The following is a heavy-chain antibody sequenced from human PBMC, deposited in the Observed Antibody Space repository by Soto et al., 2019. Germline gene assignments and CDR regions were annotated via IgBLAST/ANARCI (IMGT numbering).Heavy chain of an antibody. D-gene: IGHD3-22*01. Sequence: ASVKVSCKAPRDTFTSYYINWVRQAPGQGLEWMGVINPHGGSTAYAQKFKGRVTLTRDTSTSTAYMEVSSLRSEDTAVYYSANLEMDSSGYYPSQRDFQHWGQGTLVTVSP. CDR2: INPHGGST. J-gene: IGHJ1*01. V-gene: IGHV1-46*01. CDR1: RDTFTSYY. CDR3: ANLEMDSSGYYPSQRDFQH.